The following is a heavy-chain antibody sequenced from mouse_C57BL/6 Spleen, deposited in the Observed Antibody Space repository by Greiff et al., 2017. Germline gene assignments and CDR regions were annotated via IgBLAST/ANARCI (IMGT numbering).Heavy chain of an antibody. V-gene: IGHV3-6*01. CDR2: ISYDGSN. Sequence: VQLKESGPGLVKPSQSLSLTCSVTGYSITSGYYWNWIRQFPGNKLEWMGYISYDGSNNYNPSLKNRISITRDTSKNQFFLKLNSVTTEDTATYYCARDYYGEAMDYWGQGTSVTVSS. D-gene: IGHD1-1*01. CDR3: ARDYYGEAMDY. J-gene: IGHJ4*01. CDR1: GYSITSGYY.